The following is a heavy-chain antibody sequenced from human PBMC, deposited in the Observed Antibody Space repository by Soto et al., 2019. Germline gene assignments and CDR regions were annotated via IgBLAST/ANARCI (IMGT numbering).Heavy chain of an antibody. J-gene: IGHJ5*02. V-gene: IGHV1-69*01. CDR2: IIPIFGTA. Sequence: QVQLVQSGAEVKKPGSSVKVSCNASGGTFSSYAISWVRQAPGQRLDWMGGIIPIFGTANYAQKFQGRVTITADESTSTADMELSSLRAEDTAVYYCARDGGYYDSSGYWTHPRRFDPWGQGTLVTVSS. D-gene: IGHD3-22*01. CDR3: ARDGGYYDSSGYWTHPRRFDP. CDR1: GGTFSSYA.